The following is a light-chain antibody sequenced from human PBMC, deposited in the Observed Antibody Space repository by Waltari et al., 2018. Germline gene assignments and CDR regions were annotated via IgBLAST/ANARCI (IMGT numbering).Light chain of an antibody. V-gene: IGLV2-23*02. CDR1: SSDIGSYNL. CDR2: ELS. CDR3: CSYAGSKTPGI. Sequence: QSALTQPASVSGSPGQSNTISCTGTSSDIGSYNLVSWYQQFPGKAPKLMIYELSKRSSGVSNRCSGCKSGNTASLTVSVLQAEDEADYYCCSYAGSKTPGIFGGGTKLTVL. J-gene: IGLJ2*01.